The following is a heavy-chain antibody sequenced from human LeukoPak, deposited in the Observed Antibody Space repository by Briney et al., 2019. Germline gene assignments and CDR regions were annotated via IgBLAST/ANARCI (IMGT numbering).Heavy chain of an antibody. Sequence: SETLSLTCTVSGGSISSYYWSWIRQPPGKGLEWIGYIYYSGSTNYNPSLKSRVTISVDTSKSQFSLKLSSVTAADTAVYYCARLGSCGYFDYWGQGTLVTVSS. V-gene: IGHV4-59*01. D-gene: IGHD1-26*01. CDR2: IYYSGST. CDR3: ARLGSCGYFDY. J-gene: IGHJ4*02. CDR1: GGSISSYY.